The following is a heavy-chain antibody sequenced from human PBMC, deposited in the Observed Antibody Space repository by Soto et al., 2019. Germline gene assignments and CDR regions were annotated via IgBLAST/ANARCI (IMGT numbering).Heavy chain of an antibody. D-gene: IGHD2-21*02. Sequence: SVKVSCKASGGTFSSYAISWVRQAPGQGLEWMGGIIPIFGTANYAQKFQGRVTITADESTSTAYMELSSLRSEDTAVYYCARGGLVGVVVTAIQTAAFDIWGQGTMVTVSS. J-gene: IGHJ3*02. CDR2: IIPIFGTA. V-gene: IGHV1-69*13. CDR1: GGTFSSYA. CDR3: ARGGLVGVVVTAIQTAAFDI.